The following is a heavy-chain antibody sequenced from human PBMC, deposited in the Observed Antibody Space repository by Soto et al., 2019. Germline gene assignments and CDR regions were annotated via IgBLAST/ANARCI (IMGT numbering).Heavy chain of an antibody. CDR1: GYTFTSYY. J-gene: IGHJ6*03. V-gene: IGHV1-46*03. D-gene: IGHD4-17*01. CDR3: ARDTAVTTYYYYYMDV. Sequence: GASVKVSCKASGYTFTSYYMHWVRQAPGQGLEWMGIINPSGGSTSYAQKFQGRVTMTRDTSTSTVYMELSSLRSEDTAVYYCARDTAVTTYYYYYMDVWGKGTTVTV. CDR2: INPSGGST.